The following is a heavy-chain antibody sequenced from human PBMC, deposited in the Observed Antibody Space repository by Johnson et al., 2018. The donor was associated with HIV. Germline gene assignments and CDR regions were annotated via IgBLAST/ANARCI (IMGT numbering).Heavy chain of an antibody. CDR2: IGSSGSPI. CDR3: ARAGYYYDSSGIFIPQDAFDI. Sequence: QVQLVESGGGLVKPGGSLRLSCAASGFTFSDYYMSWIRQAPGKGLEWISYIGSSGSPIYYADSVRGRFTISRDNAKNSLYLQMNSLRAEDTAVYYCARAGYYYDSSGIFIPQDAFDIWGQGTMVTVSS. V-gene: IGHV3-11*04. CDR1: GFTFSDYY. J-gene: IGHJ3*02. D-gene: IGHD3-22*01.